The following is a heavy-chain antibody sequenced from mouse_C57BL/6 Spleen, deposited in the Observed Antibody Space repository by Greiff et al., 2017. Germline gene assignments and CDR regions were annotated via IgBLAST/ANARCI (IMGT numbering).Heavy chain of an antibody. CDR1: GFTFSDYY. J-gene: IGHJ1*03. CDR3: ARVIYYYGRYWYFDV. D-gene: IGHD1-1*01. V-gene: IGHV5-16*01. CDR2: INYDGSST. Sequence: EVQRVESEGGLVQPGSSMKLSCTASGFTFSDYYMAWVRQVPEKGLEWVANINYDGSSTYYLDSLKSRFIISRDNAKNILYLQMSSLKSEDTATYYCARVIYYYGRYWYFDVWGTGTTVTVSS.